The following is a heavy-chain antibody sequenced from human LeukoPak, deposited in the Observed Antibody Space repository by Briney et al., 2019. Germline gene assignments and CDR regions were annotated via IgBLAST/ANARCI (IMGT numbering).Heavy chain of an antibody. CDR3: ARSGGPGTYHQLRYNWFDP. J-gene: IGHJ5*02. Sequence: GGPLRLSCAASGFTLSDYHMNWVRQAPGKGLEWLSSITTISHYIYYAGAVRGRFTISRDNAKNSLYLQMNSSRGEDTAVYYCARSGGPGTYHQLRYNWFDPWGQGTLVTVSS. CDR1: GFTLSDYH. D-gene: IGHD3-10*01. CDR2: ITTISHYI. V-gene: IGHV3-21*01.